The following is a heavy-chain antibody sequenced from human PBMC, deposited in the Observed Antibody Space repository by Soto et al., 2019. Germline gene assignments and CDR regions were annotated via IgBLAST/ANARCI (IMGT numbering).Heavy chain of an antibody. V-gene: IGHV3-30*18. D-gene: IGHD1-26*01. CDR2: ISYDGGVT. Sequence: QLQLVESGGGVVQPGKSLRLSCAASGFTFSTYGMHWVRQAPGKGLEWVALISYDGGVTKYVDSVKGRFTISRDSSTNTRFLQMNSLRAEDTAVYYCAKGRLAYSGSYSVDYWGQGTLVTVSS. CDR3: AKGRLAYSGSYSVDY. J-gene: IGHJ4*02. CDR1: GFTFSTYG.